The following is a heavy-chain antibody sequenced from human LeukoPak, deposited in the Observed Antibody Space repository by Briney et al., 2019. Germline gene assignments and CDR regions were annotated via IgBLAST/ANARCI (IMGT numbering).Heavy chain of an antibody. CDR1: GGSISSYY. D-gene: IGHD4-17*01. J-gene: IGHJ2*01. CDR3: ARDRTTGADWYFDL. V-gene: IGHV4-59*01. CDR2: IYYSGST. Sequence: SETLSLTCTVSGGSISSYYWSWTRQPPGKGLEWIGYIYYSGSTNYNPSLKSRVTISEDTSKNQFSLKLSSVTAADTAVYYCARDRTTGADWYFDLWGRGTLVTVSS.